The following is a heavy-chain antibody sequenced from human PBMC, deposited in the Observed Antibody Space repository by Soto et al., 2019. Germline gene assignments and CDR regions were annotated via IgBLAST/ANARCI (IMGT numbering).Heavy chain of an antibody. CDR1: RFTFSSFT. D-gene: IGHD6-13*01. Sequence: GVTLRLSGSASRFTFSSFTMKCVRQAAGQGLEWVSTISSNSAYIYYTDALRGRFTISRDNAKNSLHLQMNSLRAEDTAVYYCTRDASRDSSARGWFDPWGPGTLVTVSS. CDR3: TRDASRDSSARGWFDP. V-gene: IGHV3-21*01. J-gene: IGHJ5*02. CDR2: ISSNSAYI.